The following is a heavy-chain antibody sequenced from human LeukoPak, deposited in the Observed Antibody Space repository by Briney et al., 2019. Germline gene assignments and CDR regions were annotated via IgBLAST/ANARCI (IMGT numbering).Heavy chain of an antibody. Sequence: PGGSLRLSCAASGFTFSSYAMSWVRQAPGKGREWVSAISGSGGSTYYAAYVKGRFTISRDNSKNTLYLQMNSLRAEDTAVYYCAKDPLTASMGGYFDYWGQGTLVTVSS. J-gene: IGHJ4*02. CDR3: AKDPLTASMGGYFDY. CDR2: ISGSGGST. CDR1: GFTFSSYA. D-gene: IGHD2/OR15-2a*01. V-gene: IGHV3-23*01.